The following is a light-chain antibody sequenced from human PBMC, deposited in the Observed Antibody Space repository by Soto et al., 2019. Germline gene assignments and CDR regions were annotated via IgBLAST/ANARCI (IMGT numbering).Light chain of an antibody. CDR3: QQYGRSGT. J-gene: IGKJ1*01. V-gene: IGKV3-20*01. CDR1: QSVSNNY. CDR2: GAS. Sequence: EIVLTQSPGTLSLSPGERATLSCRASQSVSNNYLAWYQQKPGQAPRLLIYGASNKATGIPDRFSGSGSGTNFTITISRLEPEDFAVYYCQQYGRSGTFGQGTKVEIK.